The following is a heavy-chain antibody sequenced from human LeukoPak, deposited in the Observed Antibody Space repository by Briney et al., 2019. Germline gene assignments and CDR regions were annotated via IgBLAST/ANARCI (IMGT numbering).Heavy chain of an antibody. V-gene: IGHV4-59*01. D-gene: IGHD5-12*01. Sequence: SETLSLTSTVSGGSISSYYWSWIRQPPGKGLEWIGYIYYSGSTNYNPSLKSRVTISVDTSKNQFSLKLSSVTAADTAVYYCARVLDSGYDSLSYYYYGMDVWGQGTTVTVSS. CDR2: IYYSGST. J-gene: IGHJ6*02. CDR1: GGSISSYY. CDR3: ARVLDSGYDSLSYYYYGMDV.